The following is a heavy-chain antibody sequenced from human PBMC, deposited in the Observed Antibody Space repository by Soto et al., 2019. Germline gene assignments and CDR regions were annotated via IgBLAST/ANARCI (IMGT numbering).Heavy chain of an antibody. CDR1: GGTFSSYA. V-gene: IGHV1-69*01. D-gene: IGHD2-15*01. CDR2: IIPILGTA. Sequence: QVQLVQSGAEVKKPGSSVKVSCKASGGTFSSYAISWVRQAPGHGLEWMGGIIPILGTANYAQKFQGRVTITADESTSTAYMELSSLGSEDTAVYYCATRPYCSGGSCYPYYYYGMDVWGQGTTVTVSS. J-gene: IGHJ6*02. CDR3: ATRPYCSGGSCYPYYYYGMDV.